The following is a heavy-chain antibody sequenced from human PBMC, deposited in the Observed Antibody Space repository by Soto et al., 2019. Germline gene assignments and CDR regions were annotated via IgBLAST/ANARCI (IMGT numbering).Heavy chain of an antibody. CDR1: GYSFTSYW. Sequence: LGESLKISCKGSGYSFTSYWIGWVRQMPGKGLEWMGIIYPGDSDTRYSPSFQGQVTISADKSISTAYLQWSSLKASDTAMYYCVKSYYYDSSGYYYSPFFDYWGQGTLVTVSS. D-gene: IGHD3-22*01. J-gene: IGHJ4*02. CDR3: VKSYYYDSSGYYYSPFFDY. CDR2: IYPGDSDT. V-gene: IGHV5-51*01.